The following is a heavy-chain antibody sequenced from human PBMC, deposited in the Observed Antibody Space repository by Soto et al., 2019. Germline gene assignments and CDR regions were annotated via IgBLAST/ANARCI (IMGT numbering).Heavy chain of an antibody. Sequence: SETLSLTCTVSGGSISDGYYWSWIRQPPGKGLEWIGYIYYSGSTYYNPSLKSRVTLSADTAKNQFSLKLSSVTAADTAVYYCARQGYDSSGYCFDHWGQGTPVTVSS. D-gene: IGHD3-22*01. CDR3: ARQGYDSSGYCFDH. J-gene: IGHJ4*02. CDR1: GGSISDGYY. V-gene: IGHV4-39*01. CDR2: IYYSGST.